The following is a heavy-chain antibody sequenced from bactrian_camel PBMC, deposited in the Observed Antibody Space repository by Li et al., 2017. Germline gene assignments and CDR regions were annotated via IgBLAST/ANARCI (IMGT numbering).Heavy chain of an antibody. V-gene: IGHV3S54*01. D-gene: IGHD2*01. CDR3: ATSDDYGGGYYEPDGY. J-gene: IGHJ6*01. Sequence: VQLVESGGGSVQPGGSLTLSCVVSGSTTSLNCMGWFRQPTGKEHEGVASIDLFHGATNYADFVKGRFTISRDSAKKTLYLRMNRLNAEDTALYYCATSDDYGGGYYEPDGYWGQGTQVTVS. CDR2: IDLFHGAT. CDR1: GSTTSLNC.